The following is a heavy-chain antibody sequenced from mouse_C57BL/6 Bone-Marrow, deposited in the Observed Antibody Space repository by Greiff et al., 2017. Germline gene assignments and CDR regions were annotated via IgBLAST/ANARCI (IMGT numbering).Heavy chain of an antibody. J-gene: IGHJ2*01. CDR2: IYPGGGYT. Sequence: VQLQQSGAELVRPGTSVKMSCKASGYTFTNYWIGWAKQRPGHGLEWIGDIYPGGGYTNYNEKFKGKATLTADKSSSTAYMQFSSLTSEDSAIYYCARWGITTVVATGNYFDYWGQGTTLTVSS. V-gene: IGHV1-63*01. CDR1: GYTFTNYW. CDR3: ARWGITTVVATGNYFDY. D-gene: IGHD1-1*01.